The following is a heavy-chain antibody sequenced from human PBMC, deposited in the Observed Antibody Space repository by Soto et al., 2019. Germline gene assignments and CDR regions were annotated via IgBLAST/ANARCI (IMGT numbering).Heavy chain of an antibody. CDR3: ARDKDRQQLGGNYYYILDV. CDR1: GGTFSTSA. Sequence: QVQLVQSGAEVKKPGSSVKVSCKASGGTFSTSAISWVRQAPGQGLEWVGGIMPVFATPDYAQKFQGRVTISADESTTTAYLELTGLRTADTAVYYCARDKDRQQLGGNYYYILDVWGQGTAIIVSS. V-gene: IGHV1-69*12. D-gene: IGHD3-3*02. CDR2: IMPVFATP. J-gene: IGHJ6*02.